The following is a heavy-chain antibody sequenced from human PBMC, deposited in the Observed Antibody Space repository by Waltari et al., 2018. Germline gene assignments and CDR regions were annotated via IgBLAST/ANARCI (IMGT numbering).Heavy chain of an antibody. CDR1: GYTFTDYY. CDR2: VNGDNSVT. D-gene: IGHD4-17*01. J-gene: IGHJ4*02. CDR3: ARGPNGEFDS. Sequence: QVQLLQSGAEVKVPGASVTVSCKASGYTFTDYYTHWMRQAPGQGPEWMGRVNGDNSVTQYSPKFQGRVTVTSDTSITTAFLELTGLRSDDTAVYYCARGPNGEFDSWGQGTLVTVSS. V-gene: IGHV1-2*06.